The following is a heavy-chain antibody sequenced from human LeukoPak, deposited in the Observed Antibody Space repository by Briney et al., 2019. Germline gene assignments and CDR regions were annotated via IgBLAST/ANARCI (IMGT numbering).Heavy chain of an antibody. D-gene: IGHD4-11*01. CDR3: ARDSTDRGYFDY. J-gene: IGHJ4*02. V-gene: IGHV3-48*04. CDR1: GFTFSSYS. Sequence: AGGSLRLSCAASGFTFSSYSMNWVRQAPGKGLEWVSYISSSGSTIYYADSVKGRFTISRDNAQNSLSLQMNSLRAEDSAVYYCARDSTDRGYFDYWGQGPLASVSS. CDR2: ISSSGSTI.